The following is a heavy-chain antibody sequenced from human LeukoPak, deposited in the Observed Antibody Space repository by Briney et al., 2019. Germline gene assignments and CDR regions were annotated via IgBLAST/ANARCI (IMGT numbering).Heavy chain of an antibody. J-gene: IGHJ4*02. V-gene: IGHV4-59*01. CDR1: GGSISRYY. CDR2: IHYSGKT. D-gene: IGHD3-22*01. CDR3: ARWGYFDNSGYFVAEY. Sequence: SETLSLTCLVSGGSISRYYWTWIRQPPGERLEWIGWIHYSGKTAYNPSLESRVSLSVDTSKNHVSLRITSVTAADTATYYCARWGYFDNSGYFVAEYWGQGALVTVSS.